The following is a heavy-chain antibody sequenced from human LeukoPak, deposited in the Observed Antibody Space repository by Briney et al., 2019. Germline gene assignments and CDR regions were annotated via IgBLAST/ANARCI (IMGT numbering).Heavy chain of an antibody. D-gene: IGHD3-22*01. J-gene: IGHJ4*02. CDR3: ARDYYDSSGHFDY. CDR2: INSDGSST. CDR1: GFAFSSYW. Sequence: GGSLRLSCAASGFAFSSYWMHWVRQAPGKGLVWVSRINSDGSSTSYADSVKGRFTISRDNAKNTLYLQMNSLRAEDTAVYYCARDYYDSSGHFDYWGQGTLVTVSS. V-gene: IGHV3-74*01.